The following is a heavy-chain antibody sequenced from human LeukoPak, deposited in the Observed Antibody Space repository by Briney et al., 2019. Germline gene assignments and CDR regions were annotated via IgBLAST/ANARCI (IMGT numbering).Heavy chain of an antibody. V-gene: IGHV1-46*01. CDR3: AATRGKWIQLWLPPFDY. J-gene: IGHJ4*02. D-gene: IGHD5-18*01. CDR2: INPSGGST. Sequence: ASVKVSCKASGYTFTSYYMHWVRQAPGQGLEWMGIINPSGGSTSYAQKFQGRVTMTRDMSTSTVYMELSSLRSEDTAVYYCAATRGKWIQLWLPPFDYWGQGTLVTVSS. CDR1: GYTFTSYY.